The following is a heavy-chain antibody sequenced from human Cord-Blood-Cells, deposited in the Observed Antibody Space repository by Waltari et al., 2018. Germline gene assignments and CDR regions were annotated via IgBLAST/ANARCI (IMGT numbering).Heavy chain of an antibody. Sequence: QVQLVQSGAEVKKPGASVKVSCKVSGYTLTELSMHWVRQAPGKGLGWMGGFDPENGEKIYAQNFQGRVTMTEDTSTATAYMELSSLRSEDTAVYYCATPYYYDSSGYYFDYWGQGTLVTVSS. CDR1: GYTLTELS. CDR2: FDPENGEK. CDR3: ATPYYYDSSGYYFDY. J-gene: IGHJ4*02. D-gene: IGHD3-22*01. V-gene: IGHV1-24*01.